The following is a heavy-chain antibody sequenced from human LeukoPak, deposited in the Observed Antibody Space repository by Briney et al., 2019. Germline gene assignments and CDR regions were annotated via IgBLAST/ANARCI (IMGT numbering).Heavy chain of an antibody. CDR2: IYYSGST. CDR3: ARHPYSSGWWVNWFDP. V-gene: IGHV4-39*01. Sequence: PSETLSLTCTVSGGSISSSDYYWGWIRQPPGKGLEWIGSIYYSGSTYYNPSLKSRVTISVDTSKNQFSLKLSSVTAADTAVYYCARHPYSSGWWVNWFDPWGQGTLVTVSS. D-gene: IGHD6-19*01. CDR1: GGSISSSDYY. J-gene: IGHJ5*02.